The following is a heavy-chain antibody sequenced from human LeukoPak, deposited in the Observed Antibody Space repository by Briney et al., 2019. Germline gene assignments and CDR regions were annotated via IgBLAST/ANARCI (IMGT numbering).Heavy chain of an antibody. D-gene: IGHD4-11*01. V-gene: IGHV4-30-2*01. J-gene: IGHJ3*02. CDR3: ARGNYADAFDI. CDR2: IYHSGST. Sequence: MSSETLSLTCTVSGGSISSGGYSWSWIRQPPGKGLEWIGYIYHSGSTYYNPSLKSRVTISVDRSKNQFSLKLSSVTAADTAVYYCARGNYADAFDIWGQGTMVTVSS. CDR1: GGSISSGGYS.